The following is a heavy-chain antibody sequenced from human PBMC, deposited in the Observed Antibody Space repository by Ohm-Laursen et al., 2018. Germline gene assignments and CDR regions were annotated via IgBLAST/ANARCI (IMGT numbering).Heavy chain of an antibody. CDR3: AKDRDKDLYSYYGMDV. Sequence: SLRLSCTAPGFTFSSYAMSWVRQAPGKGLEWVSSISGNAVRTYDADSVKGRFSISRDNSKNTLDLQMNSLRAEDTAVYYCAKDRDKDLYSYYGMDVWGQGTTVTVSS. J-gene: IGHJ6*02. D-gene: IGHD3-10*01. V-gene: IGHV3-23*01. CDR1: GFTFSSYA. CDR2: ISGNAVRT.